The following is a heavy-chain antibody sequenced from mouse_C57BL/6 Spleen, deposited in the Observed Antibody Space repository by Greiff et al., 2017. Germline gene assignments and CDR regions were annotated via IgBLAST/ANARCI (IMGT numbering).Heavy chain of an antibody. D-gene: IGHD2-4*01. Sequence: QVQLQQSGAELVKPGASVKMSCKASGYTFTSYWITWVKQRPGQGLEWIGDIYPGSGSTNSNEKFKSKDTLTVYTSSSTAYVQLSSLTSGDSAVDYCARTPYDYDDYAMDYWGQGTSVTVSS. CDR1: GYTFTSYW. CDR2: IYPGSGST. V-gene: IGHV1-55*01. CDR3: ARTPYDYDDYAMDY. J-gene: IGHJ4*01.